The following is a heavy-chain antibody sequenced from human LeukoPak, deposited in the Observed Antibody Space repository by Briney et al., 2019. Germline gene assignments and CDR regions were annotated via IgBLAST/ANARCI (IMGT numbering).Heavy chain of an antibody. J-gene: IGHJ4*02. CDR3: ARNLIPEQLVLNF. CDR2: IYYTGSA. Sequence: SETLSLTCTVSGGSISNYYWNWIRQPPGKGLEWIGYIYYTGSANYNPSLKSRVTTSVDTSKKQFSLNLRSVTTEDTAVYYCARNLIPEQLVLNFWGQGTLVTVSS. D-gene: IGHD6-13*01. CDR1: GGSISNYY. V-gene: IGHV4-59*01.